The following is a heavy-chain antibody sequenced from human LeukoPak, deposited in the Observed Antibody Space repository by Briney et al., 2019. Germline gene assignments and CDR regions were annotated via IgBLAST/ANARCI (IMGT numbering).Heavy chain of an antibody. CDR2: ISGSGGST. CDR1: GFTFSSYA. V-gene: IGHV3-23*01. Sequence: GGSLRLSCAASGFTFSSYAMSWVRQAPGKGLEWVSAISGSGGSTHYTDSVKGRFTISRDNSKNTLYLQMKSLRAEDTAVYYCAKGGGYEAQYYYYYLDVWGKGTTVTISS. J-gene: IGHJ6*03. CDR3: AKGGGYEAQYYYYYLDV. D-gene: IGHD5-12*01.